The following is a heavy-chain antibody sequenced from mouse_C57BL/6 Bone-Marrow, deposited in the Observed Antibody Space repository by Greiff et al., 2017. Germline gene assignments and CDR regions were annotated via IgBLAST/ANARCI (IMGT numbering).Heavy chain of an antibody. CDR3: ADGSSPYYFDY. D-gene: IGHD1-1*01. CDR1: GYTFTDYY. CDR2: INPYNGGT. V-gene: IGHV1-19*01. J-gene: IGHJ2*01. Sequence: EVQLQQSGPVLVKPGASVKMSCKASGYTFTDYYMNWVKQSHGKSLEWIGVINPYNGGTSYNQKFKGTATFTVDKSSSTAYMELNSLTSEVSAVYYCADGSSPYYFDYWGQGTTLTVSS.